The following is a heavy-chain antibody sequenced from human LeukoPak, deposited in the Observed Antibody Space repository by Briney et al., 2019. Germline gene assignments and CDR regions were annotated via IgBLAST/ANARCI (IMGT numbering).Heavy chain of an antibody. V-gene: IGHV1-18*01. CDR3: ARVGGVYYFDY. CDR1: GYSFTDYD. J-gene: IGHJ4*02. CDR2: ISAYNGNT. D-gene: IGHD2-8*02. Sequence: ASVKVSCKASGYSFTDYDINWVRQAPGQGLEWMGWISAYNGNTNYAQKLQGRVTMTTDTSTSTAYMELRSLRSDDTAVYYCARVGGVYYFDYWGQGTLVTVSS.